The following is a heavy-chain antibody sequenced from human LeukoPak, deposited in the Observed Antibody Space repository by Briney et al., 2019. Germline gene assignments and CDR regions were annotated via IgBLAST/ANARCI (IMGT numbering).Heavy chain of an antibody. J-gene: IGHJ4*02. D-gene: IGHD3-10*01. V-gene: IGHV3-53*01. CDR1: GFAVSSNY. Sequence: GGSLRLSCAASGFAVSSNYMSWVRQAPGQGLEWVSVIYRDAKTYYADSVKGRFTISRDISKNTLFFQMTSLRAEDTALYYCAKVKGWYGEGYFDYWGQGTLVTVSS. CDR3: AKVKGWYGEGYFDY. CDR2: IYRDAKT.